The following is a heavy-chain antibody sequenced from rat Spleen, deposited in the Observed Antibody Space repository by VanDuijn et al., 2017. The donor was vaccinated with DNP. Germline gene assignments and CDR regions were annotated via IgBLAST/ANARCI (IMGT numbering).Heavy chain of an antibody. V-gene: IGHV5-20*01. CDR3: TTDNSGLNWFAF. CDR2: ISHNGGYT. J-gene: IGHJ3*01. Sequence: EVQLVESGGGLVQPGRSVKLSCAASGFTFSNYDMAWVRQAPARGLEWVASISHNGGYTYYRDSVKGRFTISRDHAKPSLYLQMDSLRSEDTATYYCTTDNSGLNWFAFWGQGTLVTVSS. D-gene: IGHD4-3*01. CDR1: GFTFSNYD.